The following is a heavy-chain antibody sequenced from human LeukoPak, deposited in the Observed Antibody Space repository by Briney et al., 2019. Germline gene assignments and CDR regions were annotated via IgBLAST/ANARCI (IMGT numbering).Heavy chain of an antibody. CDR1: GYTFTSYD. D-gene: IGHD3-22*01. V-gene: IGHV1-8*01. Sequence: SVKVSCKASGYTFTSYDINWVRQATGQGLEWMGWMNPNSGNTGYAQKFQGRVTMTRNTSISTAYMELSSLRSEDTAVYYCARAVYYYDSSGYYSNTFDPWGQGTLVTVSS. J-gene: IGHJ5*02. CDR3: ARAVYYYDSSGYYSNTFDP. CDR2: MNPNSGNT.